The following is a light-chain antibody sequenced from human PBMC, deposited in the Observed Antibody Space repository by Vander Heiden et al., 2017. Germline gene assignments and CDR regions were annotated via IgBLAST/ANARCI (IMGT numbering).Light chain of an antibody. CDR1: QSISSR. J-gene: IGKJ2*01. V-gene: IGKV1-5*03. Sequence: SSSTGSASVGDRVTITCRASQSISSRLAWYQQKQGKAPKVLIYQASNLESGVTSRFSGSGSGTEFTLTISSLQPEDFATYYCQQYNSYYTFGQGTKLEIK. CDR2: QAS. CDR3: QQYNSYYT.